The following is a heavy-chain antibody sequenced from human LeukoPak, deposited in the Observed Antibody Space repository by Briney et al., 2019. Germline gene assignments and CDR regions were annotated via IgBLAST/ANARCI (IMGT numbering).Heavy chain of an antibody. CDR2: IYTSGST. D-gene: IGHD3-22*01. CDR1: GGSISSYY. CDR3: ARDNPQGMIVVVPDAFDI. V-gene: IGHV4-4*07. Sequence: ETLSLTCTVSGGSISSYYWSWIRQPAGKGLEWIGRIYTSGSTNYNPSLKSRVTMSVDASKNQFSLKLSSVTAADTAVYYCARDNPQGMIVVVPDAFDIWGQGTMVTVSS. J-gene: IGHJ3*02.